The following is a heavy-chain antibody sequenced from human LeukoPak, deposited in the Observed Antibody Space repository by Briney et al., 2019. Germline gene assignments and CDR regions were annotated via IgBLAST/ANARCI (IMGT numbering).Heavy chain of an antibody. CDR1: GGSISSGSYY. V-gene: IGHV4-61*02. D-gene: IGHD3-22*01. J-gene: IGHJ4*02. CDR3: ARGPIDSYDSSGYYVIDY. CDR2: IFTSGST. Sequence: SETPSLTCTVSGGSISSGSYYWSWIRQPAGKGLEWIGRIFTSGSTHYNPSLKSRVTVSLDTSKNQFSLKLSSVTAADTAVYYCARGPIDSYDSSGYYVIDYWGQGTLVTVSS.